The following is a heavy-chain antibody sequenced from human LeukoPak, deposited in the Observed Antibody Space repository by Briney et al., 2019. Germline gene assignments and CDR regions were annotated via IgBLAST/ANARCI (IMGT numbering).Heavy chain of an antibody. Sequence: GGSLRLSCAASGFTFSGYGMHWVRQAPGKGLEWVAFIRYDGSDKYYADSVKGRFTISRDNSKNTLYLQMNSLRAEDTAVYYCAKGLDVPFYCSSTSCPFDYWGQGTLVTVSS. CDR1: GFTFSGYG. D-gene: IGHD2-2*01. CDR3: AKGLDVPFYCSSTSCPFDY. CDR2: IRYDGSDK. J-gene: IGHJ4*02. V-gene: IGHV3-30*02.